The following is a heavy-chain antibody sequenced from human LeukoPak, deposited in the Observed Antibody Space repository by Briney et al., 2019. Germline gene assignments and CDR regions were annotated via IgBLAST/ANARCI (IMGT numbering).Heavy chain of an antibody. V-gene: IGHV1-46*01. D-gene: IGHD3-22*01. CDR2: INPSGGST. CDR3: ARVLVVSSDAFDI. CDR1: GYTFTTYY. J-gene: IGHJ3*02. Sequence: ASVKVSCKASGYTFTTYYIHWVRQAPGQGPEWVGIINPSGGSTSYAQKLQGRVTMTTDTSTSTAYMELRSLSSDDTAVYYCARVLVVSSDAFDIWGQGTMVTVSS.